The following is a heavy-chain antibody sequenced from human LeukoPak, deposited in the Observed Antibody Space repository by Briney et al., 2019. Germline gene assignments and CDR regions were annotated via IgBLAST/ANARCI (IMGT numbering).Heavy chain of an antibody. Sequence: GESLKISCKDSGYSFNSYWIGWVRQMPGKGLEWMGIIYPGDSDTRYSPSLQGQVTISADKSISTTYLQWSSLKASDTAMYYCATPYPREYCSSTTCYFNYWGQGTLVTVSS. D-gene: IGHD2-2*01. CDR3: ATPYPREYCSSTTCYFNY. CDR2: IYPGDSDT. J-gene: IGHJ4*02. CDR1: GYSFNSYW. V-gene: IGHV5-51*01.